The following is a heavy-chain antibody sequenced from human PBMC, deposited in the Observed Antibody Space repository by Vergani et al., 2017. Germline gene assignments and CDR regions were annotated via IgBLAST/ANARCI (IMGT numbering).Heavy chain of an antibody. CDR3: TKGSVYYHDSAGHGYDPYTGFDL. V-gene: IGHV3-72*01. CDR1: GFIFSDHY. J-gene: IGHJ3*01. D-gene: IGHD5-12*01. Sequence: EVQVVESGGGLVQPGGSLRLSCAASGFIFSDHYMDWVRQAPGKGLEWVGRIRNKANDYTTQYAASVKGRFTISRDNAKNSLFLEMNSLRFEDTAVYFCTKGSVYYHDSAGHGYDPYTGFDLWGQGTLVTV. CDR2: IRNKANDYTT.